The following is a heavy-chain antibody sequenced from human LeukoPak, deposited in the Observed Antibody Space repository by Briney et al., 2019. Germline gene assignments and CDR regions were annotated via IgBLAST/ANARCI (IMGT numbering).Heavy chain of an antibody. D-gene: IGHD3-9*01. Sequence: SETLSLTRTLSGGSISSGGYYWSWIRQHPGKGLEWIGYIYYSGGTYYNPSLKSRVTISVDTSKNQFSLKLSSVTAADTAVYYCARLNYDILTGPDYWGQGTLVTVSS. CDR2: IYYSGGT. CDR1: GGSISSGGYY. CDR3: ARLNYDILTGPDY. V-gene: IGHV4-31*03. J-gene: IGHJ4*02.